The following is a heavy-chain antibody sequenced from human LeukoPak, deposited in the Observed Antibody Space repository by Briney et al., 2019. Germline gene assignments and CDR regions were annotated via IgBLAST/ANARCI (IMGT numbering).Heavy chain of an antibody. CDR2: SASSDGAT. Sequence: GGSLRLSCAASGFTFSSYVISWVSQAPGKGLEWVSSASSDGATYYAASVKGRFPISRDNSTNTVYLQMNSLRAEDTAVYYCARRYGIWWPVFGYWGQGTLVTVSS. CDR3: ARRYGIWWPVFGY. V-gene: IGHV3-23*01. D-gene: IGHD2-8*02. CDR1: GFTFSSYV. J-gene: IGHJ4*02.